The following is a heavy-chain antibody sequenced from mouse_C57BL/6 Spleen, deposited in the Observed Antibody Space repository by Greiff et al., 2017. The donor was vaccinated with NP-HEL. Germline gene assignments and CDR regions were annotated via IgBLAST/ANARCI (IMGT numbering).Heavy chain of an antibody. V-gene: IGHV1-66*01. Sequence: VQLQQSGPELVKPGASVKISCKASGYSFTSYYIHWVKQRPGQGLEWIGWIYPGSGNTKYNEKFKGKATLTADTSSSTAYMQLSSLTSEDSAVYYCARSPIYYDYDFFDYWGQGTTLTVSS. D-gene: IGHD2-4*01. CDR1: GYSFTSYY. CDR2: IYPGSGNT. CDR3: ARSPIYYDYDFFDY. J-gene: IGHJ2*01.